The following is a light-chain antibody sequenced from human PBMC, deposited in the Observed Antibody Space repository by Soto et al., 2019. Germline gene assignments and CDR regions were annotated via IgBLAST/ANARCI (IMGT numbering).Light chain of an antibody. Sequence: AIQLTQSPSSLSASVGDRVTITCRASQGISSALAWYQQKPGKAPKLLIYDASSLESGVPSRFSGSGSGTDFTLTISSLQPEDVATYYCQQFNNYPSVTFGQGTKLEIK. J-gene: IGKJ2*01. CDR1: QGISSA. V-gene: IGKV1D-13*01. CDR2: DAS. CDR3: QQFNNYPSVT.